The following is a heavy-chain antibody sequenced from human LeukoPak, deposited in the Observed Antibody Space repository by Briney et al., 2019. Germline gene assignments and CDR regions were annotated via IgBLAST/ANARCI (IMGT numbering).Heavy chain of an antibody. J-gene: IGHJ5*02. CDR2: INHSGST. D-gene: IGHD2-2*02. V-gene: IGHV4-34*01. CDR1: GESFSRYY. Sequence: SETLSLTCVVYGESFSRYYWSWIRQPPGKGLEWIGEINHSGSTNYNPSLKSRVTISVDTSKNQFSLKLSSVTAADTAVYYCARGPRESYCSSTSCYTRSGWFDPWGQGTLVTVSS. CDR3: ARGPRESYCSSTSCYTRSGWFDP.